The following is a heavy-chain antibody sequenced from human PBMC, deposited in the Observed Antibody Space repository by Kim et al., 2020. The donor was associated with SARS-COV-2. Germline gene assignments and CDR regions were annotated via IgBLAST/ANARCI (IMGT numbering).Heavy chain of an antibody. CDR2: INHSGST. V-gene: IGHV4-34*01. CDR1: GGSFSGYY. CDR3: ARVRGVTVLLGYYYYGMDV. J-gene: IGHJ6*02. D-gene: IGHD3-10*01. Sequence: SETLSLTCAVYGGSFSGYYWSWIRQPPGKGLEWIGEINHSGSTNYNPSLKSRVTISLDTSKNQFSLKLSSVTAADTAVYYCARVRGVTVLLGYYYYGMDVWGQGTTVTVSS.